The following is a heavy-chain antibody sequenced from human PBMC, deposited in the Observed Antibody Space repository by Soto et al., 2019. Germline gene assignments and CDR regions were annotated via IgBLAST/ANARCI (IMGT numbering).Heavy chain of an antibody. CDR3: AKDCVLRYFDWCPFDI. Sequence: GGSLRLSCAASGFTFSSYAMSWVRQAPGKGLEWVSAISGSGGSTYYADSVKGRFTISRDNSKNTLYLQMNSLRAEDTAVYYCAKDCVLRYFDWCPFDIWGQGTMVTVSS. J-gene: IGHJ3*02. D-gene: IGHD3-9*01. CDR1: GFTFSSYA. V-gene: IGHV3-23*01. CDR2: ISGSGGST.